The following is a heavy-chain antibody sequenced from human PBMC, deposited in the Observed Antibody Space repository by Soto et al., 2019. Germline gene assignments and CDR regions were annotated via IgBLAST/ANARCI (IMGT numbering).Heavy chain of an antibody. CDR3: ARYDFGTFDN. Sequence: QVLLQESGPGLVKPSGTLSLTCAVSGDSVSSSFWWTWVRPPPGKGLEWIGEIYHTETTNYAPSLKSRVTISLDKSMNQFSLRFNSVTPADTAVYYCARYDFGTFDNWGQGIRVTVSS. CDR1: GDSVSSSFW. CDR2: IYHTETT. V-gene: IGHV4-4*02. D-gene: IGHD4-17*01. J-gene: IGHJ4*02.